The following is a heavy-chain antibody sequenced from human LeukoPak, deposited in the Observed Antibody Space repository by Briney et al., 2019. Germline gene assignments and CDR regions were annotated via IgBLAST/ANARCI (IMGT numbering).Heavy chain of an antibody. J-gene: IGHJ6*02. CDR1: GGSFSGYY. CDR3: ARRRIQLWALGV. Sequence: PSETLSLTCAVYGGSFSGYYWSWIRQPPGKGLEWIGEINHSGSTNYNPSLKSRVTISVDTSKNQFSLKLSSVTAADTAVYYCARRRIQLWALGVWGQGTTVTVS. CDR2: INHSGST. V-gene: IGHV4-34*01. D-gene: IGHD5-18*01.